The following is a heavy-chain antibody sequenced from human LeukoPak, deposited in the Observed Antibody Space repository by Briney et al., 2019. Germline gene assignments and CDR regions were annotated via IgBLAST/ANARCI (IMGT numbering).Heavy chain of an antibody. CDR3: ARDRWELRREGFDY. Sequence: SETLSLTCAVSGGSISSSNWWSWVRQPPGKGLEWIGEIDHIVSTNYNPSLKSPVTISVDKSKNQFSLKLSSVTAADTAVYYCARDRWELRREGFDYWGQGTLVTVSS. CDR1: GGSISSSNW. J-gene: IGHJ4*02. D-gene: IGHD1-26*01. V-gene: IGHV4-4*02. CDR2: IDHIVST.